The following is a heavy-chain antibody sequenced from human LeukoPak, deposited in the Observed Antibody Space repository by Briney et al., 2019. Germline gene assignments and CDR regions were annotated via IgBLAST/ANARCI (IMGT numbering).Heavy chain of an antibody. J-gene: IGHJ4*02. CDR3: ARDGKLLLYY. V-gene: IGHV3-21*01. D-gene: IGHD3-22*01. CDR2: ISSSSSYI. Sequence: RGSLTLSCAASGFTFSSYSMNWVRQAPGKGLEWVSSISSSSSYIYYADSVKGRFTISRDNAKNSLYLQMNSLRAEDTAAYYCARDGKLLLYYWGQGTMAADSS. CDR1: GFTFSSYS.